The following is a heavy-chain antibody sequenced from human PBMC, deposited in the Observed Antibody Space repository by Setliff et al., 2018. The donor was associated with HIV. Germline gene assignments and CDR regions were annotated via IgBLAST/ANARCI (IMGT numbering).Heavy chain of an antibody. J-gene: IGHJ3*02. V-gene: IGHV1-2*06. D-gene: IGHD3-22*01. CDR3: ARDGYYDSSGYSAFDI. CDR2: INPNNGGT. Sequence: GASVMVSCKASGYTFTDYYIHWVRQAPGQGLEWMGRINPNNGGTNYAQKFQGRVTMTRDTSISTAYMELSRLRSDDTAVYYCARDGYYDSSGYSAFDIWGQGTMVTVSS. CDR1: GYTFTDYY.